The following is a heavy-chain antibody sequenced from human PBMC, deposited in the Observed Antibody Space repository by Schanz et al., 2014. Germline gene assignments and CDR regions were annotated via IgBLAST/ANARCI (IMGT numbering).Heavy chain of an antibody. CDR3: ARGGYSSGWYDRDIAHFDY. J-gene: IGHJ4*02. D-gene: IGHD6-19*01. V-gene: IGHV1-69*09. CDR1: GYSFSAHY. CDR2: INPILGIA. Sequence: QGQLVQSGAEVKKPGASLKVSCKASGYSFSAHYLHWEREAPGQGLDWMGWINPILGIANYAQNFQGRVTITADKSTSTAYMELRSLRSDDTAVYYCARGGYSSGWYDRDIAHFDYWGQGTLVTVSS.